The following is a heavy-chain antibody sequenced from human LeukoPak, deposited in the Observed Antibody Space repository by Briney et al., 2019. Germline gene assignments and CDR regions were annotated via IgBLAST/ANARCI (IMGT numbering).Heavy chain of an antibody. CDR1: GFTFSSYW. CDR3: AGTDYCSSTSCYQFDY. CDR2: INGDGRNI. J-gene: IGHJ4*02. V-gene: IGHV3-74*01. D-gene: IGHD2-2*01. Sequence: GGSLRLSCVASGFTFSSYWMQWVRQDPRKGLVWVSRINGDGRNIDYADSVRGRFTISRDNSKNSLYLQMNSLRAEDTAVYYCAGTDYCSSTSCYQFDYWGQGTLVTVSS.